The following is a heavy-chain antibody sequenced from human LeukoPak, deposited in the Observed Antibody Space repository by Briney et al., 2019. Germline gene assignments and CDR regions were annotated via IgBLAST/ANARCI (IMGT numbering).Heavy chain of an antibody. CDR2: TRNKANSYTT. D-gene: IGHD1-26*01. V-gene: IGHV3-72*01. J-gene: IGHJ4*02. CDR3: TRSKVAVGFDY. Sequence: GGSLRLSCAASGFTFSDHYMDWVRQAPGKGLEWVGRTRNKANSYTTEYAASVKGRFTISRDDSKNSLYLEMNSLKTEDTAVYYCTRSKVAVGFDYWGQGTLVTVSS. CDR1: GFTFSDHY.